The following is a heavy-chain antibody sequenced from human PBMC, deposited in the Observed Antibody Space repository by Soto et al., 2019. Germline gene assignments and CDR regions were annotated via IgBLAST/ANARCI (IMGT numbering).Heavy chain of an antibody. CDR2: ISSNGGST. CDR1: GFTFSSYA. D-gene: IGHD1-1*01. Sequence: GSLRLSCAASGFTFSSYAMHWVRQAPGKGLEYVSAISSNGGSTYYANSVKGRFTISRDNSKNTLYLQMGSLRAEDMAVYYCARDMHGTLSDAFDIWGQGTMVTVSS. CDR3: ARDMHGTLSDAFDI. V-gene: IGHV3-64*01. J-gene: IGHJ3*02.